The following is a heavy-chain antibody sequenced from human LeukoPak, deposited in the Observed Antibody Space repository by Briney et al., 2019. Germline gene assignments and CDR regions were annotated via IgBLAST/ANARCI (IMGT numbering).Heavy chain of an antibody. CDR3: AKDGGEYYDILTGYYPRLYYMDV. CDR2: ISGSGGGT. Sequence: PGGSLRLSCVASGFTFSTYGMSWVCQGPGKGLEWVSAISGSGGGTYYADSVKGRFTISRENSKNTLYLQMNSLRAEDTAVYYCAKDGGEYYDILTGYYPRLYYMDVWGKGTTVTISS. D-gene: IGHD3-9*01. J-gene: IGHJ6*03. V-gene: IGHV3-23*01. CDR1: GFTFSTYG.